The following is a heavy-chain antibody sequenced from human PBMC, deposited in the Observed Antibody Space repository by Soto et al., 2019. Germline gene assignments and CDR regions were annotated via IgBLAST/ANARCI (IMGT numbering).Heavy chain of an antibody. CDR1: GFTLSSYT. CDR3: ARQIGSRFNWFDP. Sequence: EVQLVESGGGLVKPGGSWRLSFEASGFTLSSYTLNWVAQAPGKGREWVSSISSSSSYIYYADSVKGRFTISRDNAKNSLYLQMNSLRAEDTAVYYCARQIGSRFNWFDPWGQGTLVTVSS. CDR2: ISSSSSYI. V-gene: IGHV3-21*01. D-gene: IGHD6-13*01. J-gene: IGHJ5*02.